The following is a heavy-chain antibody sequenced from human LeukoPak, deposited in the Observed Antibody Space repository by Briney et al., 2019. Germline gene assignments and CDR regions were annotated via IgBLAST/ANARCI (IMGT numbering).Heavy chain of an antibody. V-gene: IGHV1-8*01. CDR1: GYTFTTHD. D-gene: IGHD7-27*01. Sequence: ASVTVSCKASGYTFTTHDINWVRQATGQGLEWLGWMSPNSGDTGYAQKFQGRVTMTSDSSISTAYMELSSLRSEDTAIYYCVRTPPNWGFDYWGQGTLVTVSS. J-gene: IGHJ4*02. CDR3: VRTPPNWGFDY. CDR2: MSPNSGDT.